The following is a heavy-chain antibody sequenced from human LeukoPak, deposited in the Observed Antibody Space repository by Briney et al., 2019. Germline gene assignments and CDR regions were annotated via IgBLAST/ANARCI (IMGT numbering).Heavy chain of an antibody. CDR3: ARGPTVTTGDDAFDI. J-gene: IGHJ3*02. D-gene: IGHD4-17*01. Sequence: SETLSLTCAVSGASISNKYWSWIRQPPGKGLEWIGYIYYSGSTNYNPSLKSRVTMSVDTSKNQFSLKLSSVTAADTAVYYCARGPTVTTGDDAFDIWGQGTMVTVSS. V-gene: IGHV4-59*12. CDR2: IYYSGST. CDR1: GASISNKY.